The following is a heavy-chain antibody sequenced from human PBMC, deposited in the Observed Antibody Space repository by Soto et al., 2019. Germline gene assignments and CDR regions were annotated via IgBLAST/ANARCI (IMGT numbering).Heavy chain of an antibody. J-gene: IGHJ3*02. CDR1: GYTFTSYA. CDR3: ARDRNRLFYYDSSGYPDAFDI. Sequence: ASVKVSCKASGYTFTSYAMNWVRQAPGQGPEWMGWINTNTGNPTYAQGFTGRFVFSLDTSVSTAYLQICSLRSEDTAVYYCARDRNRLFYYDSSGYPDAFDIWGQGTMVTVSS. D-gene: IGHD3-22*01. V-gene: IGHV7-4-1*01. CDR2: INTNTGNP.